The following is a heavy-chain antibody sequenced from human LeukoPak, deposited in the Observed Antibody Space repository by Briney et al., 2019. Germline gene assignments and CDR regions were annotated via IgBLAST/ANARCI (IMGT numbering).Heavy chain of an antibody. V-gene: IGHV1-3*01. CDR2: INAGDGNT. CDR3: ASSGSGSPPMNYYYYYGMDV. J-gene: IGHJ6*02. Sequence: ASVKVSCKASGYTFTSYAMHWVRQAPGQRLEWMGWINAGDGNTKYSQKFQGRVTITRDTSASTAYMELSSLRSEDTAVYYCASSGSGSPPMNYYYYYGMDVWGQGTTVTVSS. CDR1: GYTFTSYA. D-gene: IGHD3-10*01.